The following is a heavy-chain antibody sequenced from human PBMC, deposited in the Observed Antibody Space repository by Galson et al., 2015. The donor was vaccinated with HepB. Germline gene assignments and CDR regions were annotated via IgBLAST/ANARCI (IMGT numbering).Heavy chain of an antibody. CDR2: IYWDDDK. J-gene: IGHJ4*02. D-gene: IGHD3-10*01. CDR3: AQSTWIGGKGYFDY. V-gene: IGHV2-5*02. CDR1: GFSLTTSGVG. Sequence: PALVKPTQTLTLACTFSGFSLTTSGVGVGWIRQPPGKALEWLALIYWDDDKRYSPSLRTRLTIAKDSSKNQVVLTMTNMDPVDTGTYYCAQSTWIGGKGYFDYWGQGTLITVSS.